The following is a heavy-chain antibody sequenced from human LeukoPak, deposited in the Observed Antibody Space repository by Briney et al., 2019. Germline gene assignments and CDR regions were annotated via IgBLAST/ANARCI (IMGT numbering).Heavy chain of an antibody. CDR3: AREPTYSSSWHTSCDY. CDR1: GFTFSSYS. CDR2: NSSSSSYI. D-gene: IGHD6-13*01. J-gene: IGHJ4*02. Sequence: GGSLRLSCAASGFTFSSYSMNWVRQAPGKGLEWVSSNSSSSSYIYYADSVKGRFTISRDNAKNSLYLQMNSLKAEDTAVYYCAREPTYSSSWHTSCDYWGQGTVVTVSS. V-gene: IGHV3-21*01.